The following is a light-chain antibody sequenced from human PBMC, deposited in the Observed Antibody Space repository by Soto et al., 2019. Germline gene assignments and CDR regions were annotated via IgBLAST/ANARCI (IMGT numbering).Light chain of an antibody. J-gene: IGKJ3*01. V-gene: IGKV3-15*01. Sequence: EIVMTQSPATLSVSPGERATLSCRASQSISSNLAWYQQKPGQAPRLLIYGASTRATGIPATCSGSGSGTEFTLTISSLQSEDFAVYYCQQSNNWPFTFGPGTKVDIK. CDR1: QSISSN. CDR2: GAS. CDR3: QQSNNWPFT.